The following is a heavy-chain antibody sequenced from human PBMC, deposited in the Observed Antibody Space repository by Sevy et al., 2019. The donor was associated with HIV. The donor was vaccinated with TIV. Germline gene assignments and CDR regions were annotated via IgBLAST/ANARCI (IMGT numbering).Heavy chain of an antibody. D-gene: IGHD2-2*01. V-gene: IGHV4-61*01. Sequence: SETLSLTCTVSGGSVSSGSYYWSWIRQPPGKGLEWIGYIYYSGSTNYNPSLKSRVTISVDTSKNQFSLKLSSVTAAYTAVYYCARAIGYCSSTSGYLVNLIWFDPWGQGTLVTVSS. J-gene: IGHJ5*02. CDR1: GGSVSSGSYY. CDR3: ARAIGYCSSTSGYLVNLIWFDP. CDR2: IYYSGST.